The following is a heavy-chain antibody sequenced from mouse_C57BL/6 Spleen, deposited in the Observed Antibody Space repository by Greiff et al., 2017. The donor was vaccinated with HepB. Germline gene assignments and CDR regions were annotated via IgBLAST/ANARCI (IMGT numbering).Heavy chain of an antibody. CDR2: ISNGGGST. J-gene: IGHJ2*01. D-gene: IGHD2-4*01. CDR1: GFTFSDYY. CDR3: ARHGDDYDYFDY. Sequence: EVHLVESGGGLVQPGGSLKLSCAASGFTFSDYYMYWVRQTPEKRLEWVAYISNGGGSTYYPDTVKGRFTISRDNAKNTLYLQMSRLKSEDTAMYYCARHGDDYDYFDYWGQGTTLTVSS. V-gene: IGHV5-12*01.